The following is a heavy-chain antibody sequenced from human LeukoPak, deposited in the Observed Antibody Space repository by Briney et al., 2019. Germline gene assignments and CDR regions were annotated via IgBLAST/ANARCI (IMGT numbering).Heavy chain of an antibody. CDR3: ARGHYYDFWSGYYQGWFDP. Sequence: SETLSLTCTVSGGSISAYYWNWIRQPAGKGLEWIGRIYTSGSANYNPSLKSRVTMSVDTSKNQFSLRLSSVTAADTAVYYCARGHYYDFWSGYYQGWFDPWGQRTLVTVSS. CDR1: GGSISAYY. CDR2: IYTSGSA. D-gene: IGHD3-3*01. V-gene: IGHV4-4*07. J-gene: IGHJ5*02.